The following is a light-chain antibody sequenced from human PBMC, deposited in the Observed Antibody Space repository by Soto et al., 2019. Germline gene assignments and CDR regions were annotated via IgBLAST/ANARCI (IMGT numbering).Light chain of an antibody. CDR3: CSYAGSTSFAV. Sequence: QSALTQPASVSGSPGQSITISCTGTRSEVGSYNLVSWYQQRPGSAPKLVISEVSRRPSGVSNRFSGSKSGITASLTISGLQAEDEADYYCCSYAGSTSFAVLGYGTKVTVL. V-gene: IGLV2-23*02. CDR1: RSEVGSYNL. J-gene: IGLJ1*01. CDR2: EVS.